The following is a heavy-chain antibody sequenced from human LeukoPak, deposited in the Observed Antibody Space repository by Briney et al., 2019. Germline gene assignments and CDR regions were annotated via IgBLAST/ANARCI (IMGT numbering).Heavy chain of an antibody. J-gene: IGHJ4*02. Sequence: PGGSLRLSCAASGFTFSNSAMNWVRQAPGKGLEWVSSISSTSIYTYYADSVKGRFTISRDNAKNSLYLQMNILRADDTAVYYCARDRGSGWYSSFDYWGQGTLVTVSS. CDR1: GFTFSNSA. CDR3: ARDRGSGWYSSFDY. V-gene: IGHV3-21*01. CDR2: ISSTSIYT. D-gene: IGHD6-19*01.